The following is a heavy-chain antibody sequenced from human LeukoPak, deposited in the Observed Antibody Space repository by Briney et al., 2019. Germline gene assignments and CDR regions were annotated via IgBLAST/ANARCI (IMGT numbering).Heavy chain of an antibody. CDR2: IYYSGGT. Sequence: PSETLSLTCTVSGGSISSSNYYWGWIRQPPGKGLEWIGSIYYSGGTYYNPSLKSRVTISVDTSKNQFSLKLSSVIAADTAVYYCARDGIAAAGTRVDYWGQGTLVTVSS. CDR3: ARDGIAAAGTRVDY. D-gene: IGHD6-13*01. V-gene: IGHV4-39*07. CDR1: GGSISSSNYY. J-gene: IGHJ4*02.